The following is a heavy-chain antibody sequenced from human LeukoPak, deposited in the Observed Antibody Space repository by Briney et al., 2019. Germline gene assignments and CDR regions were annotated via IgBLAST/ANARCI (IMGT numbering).Heavy chain of an antibody. V-gene: IGHV4-34*01. J-gene: IGHJ4*02. D-gene: IGHD6-19*01. CDR3: ARRGWSTIDY. CDR1: GFNFNTYA. CDR2: INHSGST. Sequence: GSLRLSCAASGFNFNTYAMNWVRQPPGKGLEWIGEINHSGSTNYNPSLKSRVTISVDTSKNQFSLKLSSVTAADTAVYYCARRGWSTIDYWGQGTLVTVSS.